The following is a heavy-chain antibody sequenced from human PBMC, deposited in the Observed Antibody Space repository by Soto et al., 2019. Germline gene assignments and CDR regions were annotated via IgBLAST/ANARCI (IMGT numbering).Heavy chain of an antibody. CDR1: GFTFRNHA. CDR2: IWYDGSSK. J-gene: IGHJ4*02. D-gene: IGHD2-8*01. V-gene: IGHV3-33*01. Sequence: LRLSCAASGFTFRNHAMHWVRQAPGKGLEWVALIWYDGSSKYYADSVKGRFTISRDNSKNTLYLEMNSLRAEDTAMYYCVRDQGVVIIKDYWRQRTLVTVSS. CDR3: VRDQGVVIIKDY.